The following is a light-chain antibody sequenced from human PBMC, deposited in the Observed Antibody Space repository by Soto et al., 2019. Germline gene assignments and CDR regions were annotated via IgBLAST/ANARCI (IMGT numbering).Light chain of an antibody. Sequence: DIQMTQSPSTLSASVGDRVIITCRASQDIKEWLAWSQQRPGKAPKLLIYGASKLLSGVPSRFSGSGSGTELTVIITGLLSDDHATYFCQHYHHYPWTFAQGTKV. CDR2: GAS. CDR1: QDIKEW. CDR3: QHYHHYPWT. J-gene: IGKJ1*01. V-gene: IGKV1-5*03.